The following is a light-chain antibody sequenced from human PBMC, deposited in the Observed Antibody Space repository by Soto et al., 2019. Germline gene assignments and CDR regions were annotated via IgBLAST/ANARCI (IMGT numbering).Light chain of an antibody. Sequence: PQQRASLSCGASQSITSSFLAWYQQKPGQAPRLLIYGASSRATGIPDRFSGTGSETDFTLTINRLEPEDFAVYYCQQYENSPITFGQGTRLEIK. J-gene: IGKJ5*01. V-gene: IGKV3-20*01. CDR1: QSITSSF. CDR2: GAS. CDR3: QQYENSPIT.